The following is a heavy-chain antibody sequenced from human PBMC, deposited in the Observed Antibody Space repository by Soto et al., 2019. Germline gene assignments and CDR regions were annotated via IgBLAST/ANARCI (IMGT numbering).Heavy chain of an antibody. J-gene: IGHJ4*02. CDR2: IWYDGSNK. CDR1: GFTFSSYG. CDR3: ARRGYDLTGPFDY. Sequence: QVQLVESGGGVVQPGRSLRLSCAASGFTFSSYGMHWVRQAPGKGLEWVAVIWYDGSNKYYADSVKGRFTISRDNSKNLLYLQMTSLRAEDTAVYYCARRGYDLTGPFDYWGQGTLVTVSS. V-gene: IGHV3-33*01. D-gene: IGHD5-12*01.